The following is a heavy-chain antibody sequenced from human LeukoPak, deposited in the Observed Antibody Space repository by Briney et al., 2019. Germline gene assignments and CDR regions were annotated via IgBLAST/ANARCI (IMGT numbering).Heavy chain of an antibody. J-gene: IGHJ4*02. CDR1: GFTFAGYW. CDR3: VRDRGRASVDY. Sequence: QPRGSLRLSCAASGFTFAGYWISWVRQAPGKGLEWVANIKQDASGEYYVDSVKGRFTISRDNAKNSLYLQMNSLRAEDTAVYYCVRDRGRASVDYWGQGTLVTVSS. V-gene: IGHV3-7*01. CDR2: IKQDASGE. D-gene: IGHD1-26*01.